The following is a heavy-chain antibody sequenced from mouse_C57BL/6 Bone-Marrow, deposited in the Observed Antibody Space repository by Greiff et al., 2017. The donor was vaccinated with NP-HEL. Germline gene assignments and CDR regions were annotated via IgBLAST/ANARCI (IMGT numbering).Heavy chain of an antibody. CDR1: GFSLTSYG. CDR2: IWRGGST. CDR3: AKNYNWDAMDY. Sequence: QVQLKQSGPGLVQPSQSLSITCTVSGFSLTSYGVHWVRQSPGKGLEWLGVIWRGGSTDYNAAFMSKLSITKDNSTSQVFFKMNSLQSDDTAIYYSAKNYNWDAMDYWGQGTSVTVSS. J-gene: IGHJ4*01. D-gene: IGHD4-1*02. V-gene: IGHV2-5*01.